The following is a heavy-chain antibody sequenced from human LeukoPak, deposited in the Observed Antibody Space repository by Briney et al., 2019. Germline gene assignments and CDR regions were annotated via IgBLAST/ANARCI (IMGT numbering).Heavy chain of an antibody. D-gene: IGHD6-19*01. J-gene: IGHJ4*02. V-gene: IGHV3-53*04. CDR1: GFNVSSNY. Sequence: PGGSLRHSCAASGFNVSSNYMSWVRQAPGKGLEWVSVICSGSSTYYTDTVKGRFTISRHNSKNTLYLQMNSLRAEDTAVYYRARATASGWYTFDYWGQGTLVTVSS. CDR2: ICSGSST. CDR3: ARATASGWYTFDY.